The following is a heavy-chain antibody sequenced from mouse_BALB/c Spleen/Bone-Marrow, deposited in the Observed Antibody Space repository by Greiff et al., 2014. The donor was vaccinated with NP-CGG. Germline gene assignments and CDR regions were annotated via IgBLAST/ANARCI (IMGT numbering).Heavy chain of an antibody. CDR1: GFNIKDTY. D-gene: IGHD4-1*01. Sequence: EVKLMESGAELVKPGASVKLSCTASGFNIKDTYMHWVKQRPEQGLEWIGRIDPANGNTKYDPKFQGKATITADTSSNTAYLQLSSLTSEDTAVYYCARWALGRAWFAYWGQGTLVTVSA. CDR2: IDPANGNT. J-gene: IGHJ3*01. V-gene: IGHV14-3*02. CDR3: ARWALGRAWFAY.